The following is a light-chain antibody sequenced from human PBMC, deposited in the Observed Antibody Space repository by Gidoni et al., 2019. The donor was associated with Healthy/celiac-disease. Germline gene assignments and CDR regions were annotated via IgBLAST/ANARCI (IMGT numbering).Light chain of an antibody. CDR2: GAS. CDR1: QSVSSSY. J-gene: IGKJ1*01. CDR3: QPYGSSPPT. V-gene: IGKV3-20*01. Sequence: EIVLTQSPGTLTLSPGERATLSCRASQSVSSSYLAWYQQKPGQAPRLLIYGASSRATGIPDRFSGSVSGTDFTLIISRLEPEDFAVYYCQPYGSSPPTFGQGTQVDIK.